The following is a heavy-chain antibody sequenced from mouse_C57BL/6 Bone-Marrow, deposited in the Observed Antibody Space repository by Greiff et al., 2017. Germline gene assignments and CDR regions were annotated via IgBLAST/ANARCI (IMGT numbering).Heavy chain of an antibody. Sequence: VQLQQPGAELVMPGASVKLSCKASGYTFTSYWMHWVKQRPGQGLEWIGELDPSDSYTNYNQKFKGKSTLTVDKSSSTAYMQLSSLTSEDSAVYYCARESLLLPPEYFDVWGTVTTGTVAS. CDR1: GYTFTSYW. D-gene: IGHD1-1*01. J-gene: IGHJ1*03. CDR2: LDPSDSYT. CDR3: ARESLLLPPEYFDV. V-gene: IGHV1-69*01.